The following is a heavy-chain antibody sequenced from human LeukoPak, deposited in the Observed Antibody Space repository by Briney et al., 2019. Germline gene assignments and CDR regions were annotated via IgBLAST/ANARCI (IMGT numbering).Heavy chain of an antibody. CDR1: GGSFSGYY. CDR3: ARGIVGTAMVSSLDY. CDR2: INHSGST. Sequence: PSETLSLTCAVYGGSFSGYYWSWIRQPPGKGLEWIGEINHSGSTNYNPSLKSRVTISVDTSKNQFSLKLSSVTAADTAVYYCARGIVGTAMVSSLDYWGQGTLVTVSS. D-gene: IGHD5-18*01. V-gene: IGHV4-34*01. J-gene: IGHJ4*02.